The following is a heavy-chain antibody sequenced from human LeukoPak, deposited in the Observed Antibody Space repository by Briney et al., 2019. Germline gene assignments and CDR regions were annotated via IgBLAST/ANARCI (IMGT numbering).Heavy chain of an antibody. Sequence: GGSLRLSCAASGFTFSNYAMMWVRQAPGKGLEWVSSITGGGDTFYVDSVKGRFTFSRDNSKNTLYLQINSLTADDTALYYCAKGKAAGAVDWFDPWGQGTLVTVSS. V-gene: IGHV3-23*01. D-gene: IGHD6-13*01. CDR2: ITGGGDT. CDR1: GFTFSNYA. J-gene: IGHJ5*02. CDR3: AKGKAAGAVDWFDP.